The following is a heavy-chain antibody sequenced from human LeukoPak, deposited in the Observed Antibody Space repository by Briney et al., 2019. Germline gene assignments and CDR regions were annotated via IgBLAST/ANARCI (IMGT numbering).Heavy chain of an antibody. J-gene: IGHJ4*02. V-gene: IGHV3-20*04. Sequence: GGSLRLSCAAPGFTFDDHGMSWVRHAPGKGLEWVSGINWNGGSTGYADSVKGRFTISRDNAKNSLYLQMNSLRAEDTALYYCAGGDRNGWYFDYWGQGTLVTVFS. D-gene: IGHD6-19*01. CDR3: AGGDRNGWYFDY. CDR2: INWNGGST. CDR1: GFTFDDHG.